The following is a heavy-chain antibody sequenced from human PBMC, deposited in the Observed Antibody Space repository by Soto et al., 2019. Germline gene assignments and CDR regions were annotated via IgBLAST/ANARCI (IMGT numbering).Heavy chain of an antibody. CDR2: IYSGGST. CDR3: ARDGSSSWFPHFDY. J-gene: IGHJ4*02. D-gene: IGHD6-13*01. CDR1: GFTVSSNY. V-gene: IGHV3-53*04. Sequence: GGSLRLSCAASGFTVSSNYMSWVRQAPGKGLEWVSVIYSGGSTYYADSVKGRFTISRHNSKNTLYLQMNSLRAEDTAVYYCARDGSSSWFPHFDYWGQGTLVTVSS.